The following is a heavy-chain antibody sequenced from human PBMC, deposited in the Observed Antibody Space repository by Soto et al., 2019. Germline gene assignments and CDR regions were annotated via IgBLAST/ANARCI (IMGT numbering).Heavy chain of an antibody. CDR3: GRKGVSGSFDF. D-gene: IGHD3-10*01. J-gene: IGHJ4*02. CDR2: ISWNSGSI. Sequence: GGSMRLSCAASGFTFCDYAMHWVRQPPGKGLEWVSGISWNSGSILYADSVKGRFTISRDNAKNSLYLQMDSLRTEDTAFHYCGRKGVSGSFDFLGPGILVTVSS. V-gene: IGHV3-9*01. CDR1: GFTFCDYA.